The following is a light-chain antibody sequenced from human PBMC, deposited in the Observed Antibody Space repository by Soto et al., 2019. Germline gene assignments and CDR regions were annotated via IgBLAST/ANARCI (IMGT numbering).Light chain of an antibody. Sequence: EIVLTQSPGTLSLSPGERATLSCRASQSVSNNYLAWYQQKPGQAPRLLIYGASTRATGIPDRFSGSGSGTDFTLSISRLEPEDFAVYYCQEYGRSRYTFGQGTKLEIK. CDR2: GAS. CDR3: QEYGRSRYT. J-gene: IGKJ2*01. CDR1: QSVSNNY. V-gene: IGKV3-20*01.